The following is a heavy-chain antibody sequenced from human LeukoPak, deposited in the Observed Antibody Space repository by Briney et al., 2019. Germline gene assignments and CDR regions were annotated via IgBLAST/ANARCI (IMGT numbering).Heavy chain of an antibody. CDR3: ASPSSGWGLFDY. Sequence: ASVKVSCKASGYTFTGYYMHWVRQSPGQGLEWMGWINPNSGGTNYAQKFQGRVTMTRDTSISTAYMELSRLRSDDTAVYYCASPSSGWGLFDYWGQGTLVTVSS. CDR1: GYTFTGYY. V-gene: IGHV1-2*02. J-gene: IGHJ4*02. CDR2: INPNSGGT. D-gene: IGHD6-19*01.